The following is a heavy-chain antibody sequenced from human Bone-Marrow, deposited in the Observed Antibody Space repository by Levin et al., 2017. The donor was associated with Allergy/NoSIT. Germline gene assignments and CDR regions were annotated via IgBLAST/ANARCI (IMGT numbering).Heavy chain of an antibody. D-gene: IGHD3-22*01. CDR2: IKQGGSEK. CDR1: EFTFSSYW. J-gene: IGHJ3*02. CDR3: ARRTYDYYDVSGSIKDAFDI. Sequence: GGSLRLSCVGSEFTFSSYWMSWVRQAPGKGLEWVANIKQGGSEKQYVDSVKGRFTISRDDAKDSLYLQMDSLRAEDTAVYYCARRTYDYYDVSGSIKDAFDIWGQGTMVTVSS. V-gene: IGHV3-7*01.